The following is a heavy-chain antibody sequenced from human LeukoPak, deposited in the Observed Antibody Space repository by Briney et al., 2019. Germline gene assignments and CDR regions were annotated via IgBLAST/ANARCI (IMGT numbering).Heavy chain of an antibody. CDR3: GRRKVWFGEPKPFDL. V-gene: IGHV4-39*07. D-gene: IGHD3-10*01. Sequence: PSETLSLTCTVSGVSISSSNSDWGWVRQPRGKGLEWIGEINHIGTTNYHPSLKSRVTISLDTSKNQFSLNLTSLTAADTAVYFCGRRKVWFGEPKPFDLWGQGTLVTVSS. J-gene: IGHJ4*02. CDR1: GVSISSSNSD. CDR2: INHIGTT.